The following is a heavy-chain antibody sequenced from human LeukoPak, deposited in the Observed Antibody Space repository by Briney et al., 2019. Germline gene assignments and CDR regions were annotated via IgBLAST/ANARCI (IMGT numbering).Heavy chain of an antibody. J-gene: IGHJ5*02. V-gene: IGHV1-18*01. D-gene: IGHD3-22*01. Sequence: ASVKVSCKASGYTFTSYGISWVRQAPGQGLEWMGWISAYNGNTNYAQKLQGRVTMTTDTSTSTAYMELRSLRSDDTAVYYCARDYFHSSGSYYDCFDPWGQGTLVTVSS. CDR3: ARDYFHSSGSYYDCFDP. CDR1: GYTFTSYG. CDR2: ISAYNGNT.